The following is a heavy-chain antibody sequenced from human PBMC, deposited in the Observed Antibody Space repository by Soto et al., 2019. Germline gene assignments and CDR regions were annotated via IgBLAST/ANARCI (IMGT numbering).Heavy chain of an antibody. Sequence: SETLSLTCAVYGGSFSGYYWIWIRQPPGKGLEWIGEINHSGSTNYNPSLKSRVTISVDTSKNQFSLKLSSVTAADTAVYYCERIQKGYDSSGYLSRAFDIWGQGTMVTVSS. CDR1: GGSFSGYY. V-gene: IGHV4-34*01. J-gene: IGHJ3*02. CDR3: ERIQKGYDSSGYLSRAFDI. D-gene: IGHD3-22*01. CDR2: INHSGST.